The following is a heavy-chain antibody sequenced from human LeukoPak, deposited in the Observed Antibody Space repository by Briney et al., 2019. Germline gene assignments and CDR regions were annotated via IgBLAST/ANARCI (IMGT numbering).Heavy chain of an antibody. D-gene: IGHD3-10*01. J-gene: IGHJ6*03. CDR3: ARGRTTMVRGVIEYFYYYMDV. V-gene: IGHV3-20*04. Sequence: ETLSLTCAVYGGSFSGYFCIWIRQPPGKGLEWVSGINWNGGNTNYADSVKARFTISRDNARNSLSLQMNSLRAEDTALYYCARGRTTMVRGVIEYFYYYMDVWGKGTTVTVSS. CDR1: GGSFSGYF. CDR2: INWNGGNT.